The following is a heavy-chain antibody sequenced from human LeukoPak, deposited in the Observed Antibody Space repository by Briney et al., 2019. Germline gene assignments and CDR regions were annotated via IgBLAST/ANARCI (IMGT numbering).Heavy chain of an antibody. Sequence: GGSLRLSCAASGFTFNTYAMHWVRQAPGKGLEWVALIWYDGSNRDYADSVKGRFTVSRDNSKNTVYLQMNSLSPEDTAVYYCASSWTSLDAFDIWGKGTTVTISS. CDR2: IWYDGSNR. D-gene: IGHD2-15*01. V-gene: IGHV3-30*02. J-gene: IGHJ3*02. CDR3: ASSWTSLDAFDI. CDR1: GFTFNTYA.